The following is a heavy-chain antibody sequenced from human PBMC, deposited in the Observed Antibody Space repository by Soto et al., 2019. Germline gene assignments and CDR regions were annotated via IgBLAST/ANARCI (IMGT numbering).Heavy chain of an antibody. CDR1: GFTVSNTK. V-gene: IGHV3-53*01. Sequence: PXGSLRLSCAASGFTVSNTKMSWVRQAPGKGLEWVSVIYSGGSTYYADSVKGRFTISRDNSKNTLYLQMNSLRVEDTAVYSCARDPLYSATWGQGTLVTVSS. D-gene: IGHD4-4*01. J-gene: IGHJ4*02. CDR2: IYSGGST. CDR3: ARDPLYSAT.